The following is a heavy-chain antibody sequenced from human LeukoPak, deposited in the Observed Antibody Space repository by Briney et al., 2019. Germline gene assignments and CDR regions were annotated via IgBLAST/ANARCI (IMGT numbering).Heavy chain of an antibody. Sequence: SGGSLRLSCAASGFTFSSYWMSWVRQAPGKGLEWVSTIYTTGTTYYADSVKGRFIISRDNAKNSLYLQMNSLRAEDTAVYYCARGHISGWYYYYYMDVWGKGTTVTVSS. CDR3: ARGHISGWYYYYYMDV. J-gene: IGHJ6*03. D-gene: IGHD6-19*01. CDR1: GFTFSSYW. CDR2: IYTTGTT. V-gene: IGHV3-69-1*01.